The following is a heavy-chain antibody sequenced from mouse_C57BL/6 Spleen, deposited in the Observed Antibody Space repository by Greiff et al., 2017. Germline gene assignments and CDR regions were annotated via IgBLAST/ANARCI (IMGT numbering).Heavy chain of an antibody. J-gene: IGHJ4*01. V-gene: IGHV5-17*01. CDR1: GFTFSDYG. CDR2: ISSGSSTI. D-gene: IGHD2-5*01. Sequence: EVKLLESGGGLVKPGGSLKLSCAASGFTFSDYGMHWVRQAPEKGLEWVAYISSGSSTIYYADTVKGRFTISRDNAKNTLFLQMTSLRSEDTAMYYCARGDSNYGEELDYWGQGTSVTVSS. CDR3: ARGDSNYGEELDY.